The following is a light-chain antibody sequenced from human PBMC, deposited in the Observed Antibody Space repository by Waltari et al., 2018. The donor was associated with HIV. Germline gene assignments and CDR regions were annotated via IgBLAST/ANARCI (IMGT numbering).Light chain of an antibody. V-gene: IGLV4-69*01. CDR3: QNWDSGIRV. CDR1: SGHTSYA. Sequence: QLALTQSPSASASLGASVKLTCTLDSGHTSYAIAWHQQQPAKGPRYLMKLNSAGSHNKGDGIPDRFSGSSSGAERYLTISSRQSEDEADYYCQNWDSGIRVFGGGTKLTVL. CDR2: LNSAGSH. J-gene: IGLJ3*02.